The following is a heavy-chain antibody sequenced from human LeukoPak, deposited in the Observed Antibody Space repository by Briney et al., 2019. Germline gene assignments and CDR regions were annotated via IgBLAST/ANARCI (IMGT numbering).Heavy chain of an antibody. CDR3: ARGIDRGFGSGFDP. CDR2: ISGSGGST. D-gene: IGHD3-10*01. V-gene: IGHV3-23*01. Sequence: GTLRLSCAASGFTFSSYGMSWVRQAPGKGLEWVSAISGSGGSTYYADSVKGRFTISRDNAKNTLYLQMNSLRAEDTAVYYCARGIDRGFGSGFDPWGQGTLVTVSS. J-gene: IGHJ5*02. CDR1: GFTFSSYG.